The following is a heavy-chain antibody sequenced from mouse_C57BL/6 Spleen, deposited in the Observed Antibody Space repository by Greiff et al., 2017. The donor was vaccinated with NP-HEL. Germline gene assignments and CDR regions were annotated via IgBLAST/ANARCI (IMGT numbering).Heavy chain of an antibody. CDR2: INPGSGGT. D-gene: IGHD2-3*01. V-gene: IGHV1-54*01. CDR3: ARDYDGYLYAMDY. Sequence: VQLKQSGAELVRPGTSVKVSCKASGYAFTNYLIEWVKQRPGQGLEWIGVINPGSGGTNYNEKFKGKATLTADKSSSTAYMQLSSLTSEDSAVYFCARDYDGYLYAMDYWGQGTSVTVSS. J-gene: IGHJ4*01. CDR1: GYAFTNYL.